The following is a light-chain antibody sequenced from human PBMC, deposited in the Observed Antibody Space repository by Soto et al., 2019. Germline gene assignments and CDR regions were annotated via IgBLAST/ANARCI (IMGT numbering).Light chain of an antibody. CDR3: QQYNNYSPWA. J-gene: IGKJ1*01. Sequence: DIPMTQSPSTLSASVGDRVTITCRASQSIGRWLAWYQQKPGKAPDLLIYKASTLENGVPSRFSGSGSGTEFTLTISRLQPDDFGTYYCQQYNNYSPWAFGQGTKVELK. CDR1: QSIGRW. CDR2: KAS. V-gene: IGKV1-5*03.